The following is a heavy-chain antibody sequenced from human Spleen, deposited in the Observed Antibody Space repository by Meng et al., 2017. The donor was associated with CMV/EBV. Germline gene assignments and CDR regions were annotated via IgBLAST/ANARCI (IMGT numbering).Heavy chain of an antibody. J-gene: IGHJ6*02. D-gene: IGHD6-13*01. CDR1: GFTFSDYY. CDR3: ARPSHYSSSWYLRDTDYYYFAMDV. CDR2: ISRFGTSI. Sequence: GGSLRLSCAASGFTFSDYYMTWIRQAPGKGLEWVSYISRFGTSIFYADSVKGRFTISRDDAQNSLYLQMNSLRAEDTAVYYCARPSHYSSSWYLRDTDYYYFAMDVWGQGTTVTVSS. V-gene: IGHV3-11*04.